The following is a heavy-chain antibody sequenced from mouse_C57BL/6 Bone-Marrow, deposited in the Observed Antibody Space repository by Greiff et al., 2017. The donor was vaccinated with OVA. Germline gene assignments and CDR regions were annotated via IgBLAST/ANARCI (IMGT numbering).Heavy chain of an antibody. V-gene: IGHV1-64*01. D-gene: IGHD4-1*01. CDR3: ARRKLNWDYFDY. J-gene: IGHJ2*01. CDR1: GYTFTSYW. Sequence: VQLQQPGAELVKPGASVKLSCKASGYTFTSYWMHWVKQRPGQGLEWIGMIHPNSGSTNYNEKFKSKATLTVDKSSSTAYMQLSSLTSEDSAVYYCARRKLNWDYFDYWGQGTTLTVSS. CDR2: IHPNSGST.